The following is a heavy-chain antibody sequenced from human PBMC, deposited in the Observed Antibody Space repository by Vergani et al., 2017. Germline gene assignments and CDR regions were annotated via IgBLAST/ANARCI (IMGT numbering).Heavy chain of an antibody. Sequence: QVTLKESGPVLVKPTETLTLTCTVSGFSLSNARMGVSWIRQPPGKALEWLAHIYWDDDKRYSPSLKSRLTITKDTSKNQVVLTMTNMDPVDTATYYCAHSAPTYYYDSSGYYLYWYFDLWGRGTLVTVSS. D-gene: IGHD3-22*01. V-gene: IGHV2-5*08. J-gene: IGHJ2*01. CDR3: AHSAPTYYYDSSGYYLYWYFDL. CDR1: GFSLSNARMG. CDR2: IYWDDDK.